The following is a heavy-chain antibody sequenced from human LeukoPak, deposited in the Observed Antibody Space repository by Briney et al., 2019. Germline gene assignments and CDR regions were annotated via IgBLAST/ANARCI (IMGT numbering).Heavy chain of an antibody. CDR1: GFTFDDYA. CDR2: INWNGRIT. J-gene: IGHJ6*03. V-gene: IGHV3-20*04. CDR3: AGGSVQLWLRDTYYYMDV. Sequence: GRSLRLSCAASGFTFDDYAMNWVRHVPGRGLEWVSGINWNGRITEYADSVKDRFTISRQNTKNSLYLYMNNLGGEDTALYFCAGGSVQLWLRDTYYYMDVWGKGTTVTVSS. D-gene: IGHD5-18*01.